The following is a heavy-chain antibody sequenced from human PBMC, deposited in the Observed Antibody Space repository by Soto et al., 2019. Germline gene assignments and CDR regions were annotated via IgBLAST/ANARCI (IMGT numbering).Heavy chain of an antibody. CDR2: ISGSGGST. V-gene: IGHV3-23*01. Sequence: GGSLRLSCAASGFTFSSYAMSWVRQAPGKGLEWVSAISGSGGSTYYADSVKGRFTISRDNSKNTLYLQMNSLRAEDTAVYYCAKSVLDWLLLDGVFLDYWGQGTLVTVSS. J-gene: IGHJ4*02. D-gene: IGHD3-9*01. CDR1: GFTFSSYA. CDR3: AKSVLDWLLLDGVFLDY.